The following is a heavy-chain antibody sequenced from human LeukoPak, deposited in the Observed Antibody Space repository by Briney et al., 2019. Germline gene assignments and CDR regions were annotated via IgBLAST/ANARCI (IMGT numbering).Heavy chain of an antibody. CDR3: AREGGDISGYYYMDV. D-gene: IGHD5-12*01. CDR2: INAAGDIT. V-gene: IGHV1-3*01. J-gene: IGHJ6*03. Sequence: ASVKVSCKASGYTFTGYYIHWVRQAPGQRLEWMGWINAAGDITYYSQEFQGRATITRDTFASTAYMEVTSLKSDDTAVYYCAREGGDISGYYYMDVWGKGTTVTVSS. CDR1: GYTFTGYY.